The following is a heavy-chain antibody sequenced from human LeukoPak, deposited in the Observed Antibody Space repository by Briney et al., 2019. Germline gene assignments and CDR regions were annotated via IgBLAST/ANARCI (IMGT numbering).Heavy chain of an antibody. D-gene: IGHD2-2*02. CDR1: GFTFRSYA. CDR2: ISDSGGSA. V-gene: IGHV3-23*01. CDR3: AKDQYCSSTSCYIGY. J-gene: IGHJ4*02. Sequence: PGGSLRLSCAASGFTFRSYAMTWVRPAPGKGREGVSGISDSGGSAFYADSVRGRFTISRDNSKNTLSLQMNSLRAEDTAIYYCAKDQYCSSTSCYIGYWGQGALVTVSS.